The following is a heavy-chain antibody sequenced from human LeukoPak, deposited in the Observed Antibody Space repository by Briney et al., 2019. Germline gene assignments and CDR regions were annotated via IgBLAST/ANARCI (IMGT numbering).Heavy chain of an antibody. CDR2: INPNSGGT. J-gene: IGHJ4*02. V-gene: IGHV1-2*02. D-gene: IGHD1-26*01. CDR1: GYTFTGYY. Sequence: ASVKVSCKASGYTFTGYYMQWVRQAPGQGLEWMGWINPNSGGTNYAQKFQGRVTLTRDTSISTAYMELSRLRSDDTAVFYCASYSGSYSSAFDYWGQGTLVTVSS. CDR3: ASYSGSYSSAFDY.